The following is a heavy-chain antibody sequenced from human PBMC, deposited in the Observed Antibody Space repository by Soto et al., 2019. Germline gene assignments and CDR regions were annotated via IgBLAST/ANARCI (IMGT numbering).Heavy chain of an antibody. CDR1: GYTFSSHA. D-gene: IGHD4-17*01. CDR2: INGGNGDT. V-gene: IGHV1-3*01. J-gene: IGHJ4*02. Sequence: ASVKVSCKASGYTFSSHATHWVRQAPGQRLEWMGWINGGNGDTKYSQKFQDRVTITRDTSASTAYMELSSLRSEDTAVYYCARLRISTVTTTYYFDYWGQGTLVTVSS. CDR3: ARLRISTVTTTYYFDY.